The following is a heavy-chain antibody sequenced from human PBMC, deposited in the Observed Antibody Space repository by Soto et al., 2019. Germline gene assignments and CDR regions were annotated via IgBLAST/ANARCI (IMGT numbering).Heavy chain of an antibody. V-gene: IGHV1-69*06. J-gene: IGHJ6*02. D-gene: IGHD3-10*01. CDR3: ATEYGGWGSYYNYYYYGMDV. CDR1: GGTFSSYA. CDR2: FFPIFGTA. Sequence: QVPLVQSGAEVKKPGSAAKVSCKASGGTFSSYAISWVRQAPGQRLEWLGGFFPIFGTANYEKKCQGRVIITADKSTSTAYLELSRMRSEDTAVYYCATEYGGWGSYYNYYYYGMDVWGQGTTVTVSS.